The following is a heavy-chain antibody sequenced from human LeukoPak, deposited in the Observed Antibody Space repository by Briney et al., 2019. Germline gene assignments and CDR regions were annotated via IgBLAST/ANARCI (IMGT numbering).Heavy chain of an antibody. J-gene: IGHJ4*02. CDR1: GFTFSSYW. V-gene: IGHV3-7*04. Sequence: SGGSLRLSCAASGFTFSSYWMSWVRQAPGKGLEWVANIKQDGSEKYYVDSVKGRFTISRDNAKNSLYLQMNSLRAEDTAIYYCARAPVGAAGYSDYWGQGTLVTVSS. CDR2: IKQDGSEK. D-gene: IGHD1-26*01. CDR3: ARAPVGAAGYSDY.